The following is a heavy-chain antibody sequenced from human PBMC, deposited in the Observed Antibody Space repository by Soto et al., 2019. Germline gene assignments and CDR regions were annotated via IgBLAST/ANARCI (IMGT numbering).Heavy chain of an antibody. Sequence: QVQLVQSGAEEKKPGATVKVSCKASGYTFTSYAMHWVRQAPGQRLEWMGWINAGNGNTKYSQKFQGRVTITRDTSASTAYMELSSLRSEDTAVYYCARGITLPTPLDYWGQGTLVTVSS. CDR3: ARGITLPTPLDY. J-gene: IGHJ4*02. D-gene: IGHD1-20*01. CDR1: GYTFTSYA. V-gene: IGHV1-3*05. CDR2: INAGNGNT.